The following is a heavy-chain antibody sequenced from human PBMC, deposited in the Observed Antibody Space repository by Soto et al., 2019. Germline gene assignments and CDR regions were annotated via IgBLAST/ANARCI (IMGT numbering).Heavy chain of an antibody. J-gene: IGHJ5*02. D-gene: IGHD3-3*01. CDR3: ATGGIYYEA. Sequence: PGGSLRLSCSVSVFPFVHNYLAWIRQAPGKGLEWLSYMATRGSPTYYADSVNGRFTISTDTAKNSLYLQMDSLRPDDTATYYCATGGIYYEAWGQGTLVTVSS. V-gene: IGHV3-11*01. CDR1: VFPFVHNY. CDR2: MATRGSPT.